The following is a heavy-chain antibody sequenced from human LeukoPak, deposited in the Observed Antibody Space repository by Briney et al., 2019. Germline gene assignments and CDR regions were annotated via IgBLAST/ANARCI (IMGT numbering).Heavy chain of an antibody. CDR3: ARLAPDSSGYPYYFDY. D-gene: IGHD3-22*01. V-gene: IGHV4-39*07. J-gene: IGHJ4*02. CDR2: INHSGST. CDR1: GGSISSSHYY. Sequence: SETLSLTCTVSGGSISSSHYYWSWIRQPPGKGLEWIGEINHSGSTNYNPSLKSRVTISVDTSKNQFSLKLSSVTAADTAVYYCARLAPDSSGYPYYFDYWGQGTLVTVSS.